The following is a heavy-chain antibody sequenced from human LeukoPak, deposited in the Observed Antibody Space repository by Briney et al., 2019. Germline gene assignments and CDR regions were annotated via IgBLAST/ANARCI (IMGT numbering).Heavy chain of an antibody. CDR2: ISGDGGST. CDR1: GFTFDDYA. J-gene: IGHJ4*01. CDR3: AKDSLPYSYDSTHYISPFDY. V-gene: IGHV3-43*02. Sequence: GGSLRLSCAASGFTFDDYAMHWVRQAPGKGLEWVSLISGDGGSTYYADSVKGRFTISRDNSKNSLYLQMNSLRTEDTALYYCAKDSLPYSYDSTHYISPFDYWGHGTLVTVSS. D-gene: IGHD3-22*01.